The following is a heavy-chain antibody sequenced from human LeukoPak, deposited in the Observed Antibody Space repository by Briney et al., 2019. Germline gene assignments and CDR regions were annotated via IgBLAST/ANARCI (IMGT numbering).Heavy chain of an antibody. J-gene: IGHJ4*02. CDR2: MSYMWYT. CDR3: ARREWGSGGIGSFDY. CDR1: GGXINSNNYR. Sequence: SETLSLTCTVSGGXINSNNYRRGGRRQPPEEGVGRLGSMSYMWYTYYNPSLKSRITVFVDKSKNPSSLKLSSVTAAATAVYDRARREWGSGGIGSFDYWGQGTLVTVSS. V-gene: IGHV4-39*01. D-gene: IGHD1-26*01.